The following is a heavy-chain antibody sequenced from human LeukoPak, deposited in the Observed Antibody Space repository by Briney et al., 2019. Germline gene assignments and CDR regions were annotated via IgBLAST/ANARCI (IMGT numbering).Heavy chain of an antibody. D-gene: IGHD3-22*01. Sequence: PGGSLRLSCEGTGFTFSNYAMNWVRQAPGKGLEWVSRINGGGSRTSYAEDVKGRFTISRDNSKNTLYMQMNSLRDEDTAVYYCARVRFDYWGQGTLVTVSS. V-gene: IGHV3-23*01. CDR1: GFTFSNYA. CDR3: ARVRFDY. J-gene: IGHJ4*02. CDR2: INGGGSRT.